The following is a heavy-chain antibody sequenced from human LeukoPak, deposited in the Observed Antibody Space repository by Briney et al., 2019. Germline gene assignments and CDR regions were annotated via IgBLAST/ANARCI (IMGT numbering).Heavy chain of an antibody. Sequence: SVKVSCKASGGTFSSYAISWVRQAPGQGLEWMGGVIPIFGTANYAQKFQGRVTITTDESTSTAYMELSSLRSEDTAVYYCARARRIAAAGTYYYYYTDVWGKGTTVTVSS. J-gene: IGHJ6*03. D-gene: IGHD6-13*01. CDR3: ARARRIAAAGTYYYYYTDV. CDR2: VIPIFGTA. CDR1: GGTFSSYA. V-gene: IGHV1-69*05.